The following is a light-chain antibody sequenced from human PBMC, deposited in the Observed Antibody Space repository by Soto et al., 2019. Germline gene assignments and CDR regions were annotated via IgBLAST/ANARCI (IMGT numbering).Light chain of an antibody. Sequence: DIVMTQSPLSLPVTPGGPASISCRSSQSLLHSNGYNYLDWYLQKPGQSPQLLIYLGSNRASGVPDRLSGSGSGTDFTLKISRVEAEDVGVYYCMQALQTPWTFGQGTKVDIK. CDR2: LGS. J-gene: IGKJ1*01. CDR3: MQALQTPWT. V-gene: IGKV2-28*01. CDR1: QSLLHSNGYNY.